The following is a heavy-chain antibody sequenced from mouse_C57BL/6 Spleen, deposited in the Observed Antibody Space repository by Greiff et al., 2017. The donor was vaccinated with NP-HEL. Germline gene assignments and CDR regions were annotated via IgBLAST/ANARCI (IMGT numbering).Heavy chain of an antibody. Sequence: VQRVESGAELVKPGASVKISCKASGYAFSSYWMNWVKQRPGKGLEWIGQIYPGDGDTNYNGKFKGKATLTADKSSSTAYMQLSSLTSEDSAVYFCARGGLPAMDYWGQGTSVTVSS. D-gene: IGHD2-4*01. V-gene: IGHV1-80*01. J-gene: IGHJ4*01. CDR1: GYAFSSYW. CDR2: IYPGDGDT. CDR3: ARGGLPAMDY.